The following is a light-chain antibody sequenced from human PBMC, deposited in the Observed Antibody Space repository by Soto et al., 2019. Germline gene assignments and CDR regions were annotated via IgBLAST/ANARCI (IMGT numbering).Light chain of an antibody. CDR3: QQYYNWPRT. CDR1: QSVSSN. J-gene: IGKJ1*01. V-gene: IGKV3-15*01. Sequence: EIVMTQSPATLSVSPGDGATLSCRASQSVSSNLAWYQQKPGQAPRLLMYGVSTRATGVPARFSGSGSGTEFTLTISSLQSEDFAVYYCQQYYNWPRTFGQGTQVEIK. CDR2: GVS.